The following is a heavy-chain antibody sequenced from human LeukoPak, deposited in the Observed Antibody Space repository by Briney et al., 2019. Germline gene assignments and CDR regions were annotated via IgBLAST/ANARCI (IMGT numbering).Heavy chain of an antibody. CDR3: ARGIAVASGGDY. V-gene: IGHV3-74*01. Sequence: GGPLRLSCAASGFTFSSYWMHWVRQAPGKGLVWVSRINSDGSSTSYADSVKGRFTISRDNAKNTLYLQMNSLRAEDTAVYYCARGIAVASGGDYWGQGTLVTVSS. J-gene: IGHJ4*02. CDR1: GFTFSSYW. CDR2: INSDGSST. D-gene: IGHD6-19*01.